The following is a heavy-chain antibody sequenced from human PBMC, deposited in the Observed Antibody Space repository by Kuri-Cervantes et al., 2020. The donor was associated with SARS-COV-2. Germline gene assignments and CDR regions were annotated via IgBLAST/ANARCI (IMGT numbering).Heavy chain of an antibody. CDR3: ARGELRRGGYYYMDV. V-gene: IGHV4-30-4*08. D-gene: IGHD1-7*01. CDR1: GGSISSSSYY. Sequence: LRLSCTVSGGSISSSSYYWGWIRQPPGKGLEWIGYIYYSGSSYYNPSLKSRVTISGHTSKNQFSLKLSSVTAADTAVYYCARGELRRGGYYYMDVWGKGTTVTVSS. J-gene: IGHJ6*03. CDR2: IYYSGSS.